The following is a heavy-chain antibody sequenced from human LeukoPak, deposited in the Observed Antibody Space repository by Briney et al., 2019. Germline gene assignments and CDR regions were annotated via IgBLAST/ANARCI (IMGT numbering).Heavy chain of an antibody. J-gene: IGHJ4*02. CDR2: ISGSGGST. Sequence: GGSLRLSCAASGFTFSSYAMSWVRQAPGKGREWCSAISGSGGSTYYADSVKGRFTISRDNSKNTLYLQMNSLRAEDTAVYYCAKDPFSGGSSTSRGYFDYWGQGTLVTVSS. D-gene: IGHD2-2*01. CDR1: GFTFSSYA. CDR3: AKDPFSGGSSTSRGYFDY. V-gene: IGHV3-23*01.